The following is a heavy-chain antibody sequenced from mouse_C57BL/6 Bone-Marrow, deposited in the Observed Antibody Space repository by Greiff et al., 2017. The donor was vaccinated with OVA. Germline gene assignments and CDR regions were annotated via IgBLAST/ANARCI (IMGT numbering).Heavy chain of an antibody. Sequence: EVQGVESGGGLVQPKGSLKLSCAASGFTFNTYAMHWVRQAPGKGLEWVARIRSKSSNYATYYADSVKDRFTISRDDSQSMLYLQMNNLKTEDTAVYYCVRGRTGSYAMDYWGQGTSVTVSS. CDR3: VRGRTGSYAMDY. CDR1: GFTFNTYA. D-gene: IGHD4-1*01. V-gene: IGHV10-3*01. J-gene: IGHJ4*01. CDR2: IRSKSSNYAT.